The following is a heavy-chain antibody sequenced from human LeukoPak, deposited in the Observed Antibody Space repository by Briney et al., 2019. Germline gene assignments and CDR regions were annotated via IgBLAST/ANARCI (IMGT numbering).Heavy chain of an antibody. CDR1: GGSISSYY. CDR2: IYYSGST. CDR3: AQWLVDSWFDP. D-gene: IGHD6-19*01. V-gene: IGHV4-59*01. J-gene: IGHJ5*02. Sequence: KTSETLSLTCTVSGGSISSYYWSWIRQPPGKGLEWIGYIYYSGSTNYNPSLKSRVTISVDTSKNQFSLKLSSVTAAGAAVYYCAQWLVDSWFDPWGQGTLVTVSS.